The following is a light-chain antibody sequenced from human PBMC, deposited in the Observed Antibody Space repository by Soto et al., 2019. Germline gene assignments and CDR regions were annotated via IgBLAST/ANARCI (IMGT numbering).Light chain of an antibody. CDR2: WAS. V-gene: IGKV4-1*01. J-gene: IGKJ1*01. Sequence: DIVMTQSPDSLAVSLGERATINCKSSQSVLYSSNNKNYLAWYQQKPGQPPKLLIYWASTRESGVPDRFSGSGSGTDFTLTSSRLQAEDVAVYYCQQYYSLWTFGQGTKVEI. CDR3: QQYYSLWT. CDR1: QSVLYSSNNKNY.